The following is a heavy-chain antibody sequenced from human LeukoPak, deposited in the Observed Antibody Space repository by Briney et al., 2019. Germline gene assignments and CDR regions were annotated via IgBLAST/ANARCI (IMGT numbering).Heavy chain of an antibody. V-gene: IGHV3-23*01. Sequence: GGSLRLSCAASGFTFSSYAMSWVRQAPGKGLEWVSAISGSGGSTYYADSVEGRFTISRDNSKNTLYLQMNSLRAEDTAVYYCAKDYRGDMITFGGVIDPYWGQGTLVTVSS. D-gene: IGHD3-16*02. CDR1: GFTFSSYA. CDR2: ISGSGGST. J-gene: IGHJ4*02. CDR3: AKDYRGDMITFGGVIDPY.